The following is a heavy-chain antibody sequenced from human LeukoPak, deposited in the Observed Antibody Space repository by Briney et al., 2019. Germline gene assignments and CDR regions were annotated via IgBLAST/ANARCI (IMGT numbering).Heavy chain of an antibody. D-gene: IGHD3-16*02. Sequence: ASETLSLTCAVYGGSFSGYYWSWIRQPPGKGLEWIGEINHSGSTNYNPSLKSRVTISVDTSKNQFSLKLSSVTAADTAVYYCARGTPYYDYVWGSYRPDAFDIWGQGTMVTVSS. J-gene: IGHJ3*02. CDR3: ARGTPYYDYVWGSYRPDAFDI. CDR1: GGSFSGYY. CDR2: INHSGST. V-gene: IGHV4-34*01.